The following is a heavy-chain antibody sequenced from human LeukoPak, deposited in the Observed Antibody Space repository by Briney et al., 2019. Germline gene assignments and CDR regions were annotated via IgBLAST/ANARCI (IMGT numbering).Heavy chain of an antibody. CDR2: ISGSGGST. CDR1: GFTLSSYA. V-gene: IGHV3-23*01. CDR3: TKDRAARLPESSDY. D-gene: IGHD6-6*01. J-gene: IGHJ4*02. Sequence: GGSLRLSCAVSGFTLSSYAMSWVRQAPGKGLEWVSAISGSGGSTYYADSVKGRFTISRDNSKNTLYLQMNSLRAEDTAVYYCTKDRAARLPESSDYWGQGTLVTVSS.